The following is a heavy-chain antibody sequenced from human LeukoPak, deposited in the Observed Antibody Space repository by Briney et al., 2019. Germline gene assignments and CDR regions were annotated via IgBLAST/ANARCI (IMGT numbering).Heavy chain of an antibody. J-gene: IGHJ5*02. Sequence: PSETLSLTCTVSGGSISSHYWSWIRQPPGKGLEWIGYIYYSGSTNYNPSLKSRVTISVDTSKNQFSLKLSSVTAADTAVYYCARVCGSTSCYTQNWFDPWGQGTLVTVSS. D-gene: IGHD2-2*02. CDR1: GGSISSHY. CDR2: IYYSGST. V-gene: IGHV4-59*11. CDR3: ARVCGSTSCYTQNWFDP.